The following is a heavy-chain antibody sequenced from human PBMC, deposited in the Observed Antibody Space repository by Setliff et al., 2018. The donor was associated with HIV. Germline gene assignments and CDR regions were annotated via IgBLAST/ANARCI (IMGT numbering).Heavy chain of an antibody. V-gene: IGHV4-34*01. J-gene: IGHJ2*01. CDR2: INHSGST. D-gene: IGHD1-7*01. CDR3: ARALGSRYNWNYRYWYFDL. Sequence: SETLSLTCAVYGGSLSGYYWSWIRQPPGKGLEWFGEINHSGSTNYNPSLKSRVTISVDTSKNQFSLKLSSVTAADTAVYYCARALGSRYNWNYRYWYFDLWGRGTLVTVSS. CDR1: GGSLSGYY.